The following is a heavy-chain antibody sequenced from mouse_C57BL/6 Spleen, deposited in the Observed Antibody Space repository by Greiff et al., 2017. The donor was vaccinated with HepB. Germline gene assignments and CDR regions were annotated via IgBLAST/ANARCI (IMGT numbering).Heavy chain of an antibody. CDR3: ARASTVVRPWFAY. V-gene: IGHV1-82*01. CDR1: GYAFSSSW. Sequence: LQESGPELVKPGASVKISCKASGYAFSSSWMNWVKQRPGKGLEWIGRIYPGDGDTNYNGKFKGKATLTADKSSSTAYMQLSSLTSEDSAVYFCARASTVVRPWFAYWGQGTLVTVSA. D-gene: IGHD1-1*01. J-gene: IGHJ3*01. CDR2: IYPGDGDT.